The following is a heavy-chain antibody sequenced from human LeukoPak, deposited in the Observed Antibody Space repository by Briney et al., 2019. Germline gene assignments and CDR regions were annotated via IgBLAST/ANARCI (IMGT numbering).Heavy chain of an antibody. CDR3: ARGGIGKTYYDILTGYSFDY. Sequence: ASVKVSCKASGYTFTSYDINWVRQATGQGLEWMGWMNPNSGNTGYAQKFQGRVTITRNTSISTAYMELSSLRSEDTAVYYCARGGIGKTYYDILTGYSFDYWGQGTLVTVSS. D-gene: IGHD3-9*01. CDR1: GYTFTSYD. J-gene: IGHJ4*02. V-gene: IGHV1-8*03. CDR2: MNPNSGNT.